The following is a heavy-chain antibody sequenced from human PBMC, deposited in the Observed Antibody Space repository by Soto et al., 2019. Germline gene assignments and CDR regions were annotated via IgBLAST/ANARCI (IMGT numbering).Heavy chain of an antibody. CDR1: GFTFSSYG. D-gene: IGHD3-3*01. Sequence: QVQLVESGGGVVQPGRSLRLSCAASGFTFSSYGMHWVRQAPGKGLEWVAVIWYDGSNKYYADSVKGRFTISRDNSKNTLYLQMNSLRAEDTAVYYCARGGKNYDFWSGYRSDAFDIWGQGTMVTVSS. CDR2: IWYDGSNK. J-gene: IGHJ3*02. CDR3: ARGGKNYDFWSGYRSDAFDI. V-gene: IGHV3-33*01.